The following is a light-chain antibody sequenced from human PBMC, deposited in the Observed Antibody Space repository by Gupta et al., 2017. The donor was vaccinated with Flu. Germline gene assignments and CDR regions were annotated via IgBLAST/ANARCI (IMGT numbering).Light chain of an antibody. J-gene: IGLJ2*01. V-gene: IGLV2-14*03. CDR1: SSDVGASNS. CDR2: DVS. CDR3: SSYTTRSTVV. Sequence: QSALTQPAPVPGSPVPSFTIPCTCTSSDVGASNSVSWYQHHPGKAPKLMIYDVSDRPSGVSDRFSGSKSGNTASLTISGLQAEDEADYYCSSYTTRSTVVFGGGTKVTVL.